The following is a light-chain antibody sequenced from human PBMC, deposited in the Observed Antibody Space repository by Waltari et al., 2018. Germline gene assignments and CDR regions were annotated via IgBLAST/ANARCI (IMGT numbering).Light chain of an antibody. J-gene: IGKJ1*01. CDR2: DDS. CDR3: EQCNNAPPT. Sequence: EGVLTHSPATLSLSPGVGPTLCCRSSQSVSSQLFWYQQKRGQAPSLLIYDDSNRATGIPARLSGSGAGTDFNFTISSLEPEDFAVYYCEQCNNAPPTFGQGTKVEIK. V-gene: IGKV3-11*01. CDR1: QSVSSQ.